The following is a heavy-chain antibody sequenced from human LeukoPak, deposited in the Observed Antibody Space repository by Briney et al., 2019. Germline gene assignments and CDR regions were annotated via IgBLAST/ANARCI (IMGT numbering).Heavy chain of an antibody. CDR1: GGSISGGDYY. V-gene: IGHV4-30-4*01. D-gene: IGHD2-15*01. J-gene: IGHJ4*02. CDR2: IYYSGST. CDR3: ARGRRYCSGGSCYSPRYYFDY. Sequence: SETLSLTCTVSGGSISGGDYYWSWIRQPPGKGLEWIGYIYYSGSTYYNPSLKSRVTISVDMSKNQFSLKPSSVTAADTAVYYCARGRRYCSGGSCYSPRYYFDYWGQGTLVTVSS.